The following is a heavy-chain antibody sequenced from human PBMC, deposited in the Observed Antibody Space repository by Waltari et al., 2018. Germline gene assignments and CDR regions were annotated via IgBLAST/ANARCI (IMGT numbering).Heavy chain of an antibody. J-gene: IGHJ5*02. D-gene: IGHD2-21*01. Sequence: EVQLSESGGGLVQPGGSLRLSCCTSGFTLSSYGMSWVRQAPGKGLEWVADIRDNGNTHYADSVKGRFTISRDISNSIVYLQMQSLRDEDTALYYCVGARDTPWGQGTLVTVSS. CDR1: GFTLSSYG. V-gene: IGHV3-23*01. CDR3: VGARDTP. CDR2: IRDNGNT.